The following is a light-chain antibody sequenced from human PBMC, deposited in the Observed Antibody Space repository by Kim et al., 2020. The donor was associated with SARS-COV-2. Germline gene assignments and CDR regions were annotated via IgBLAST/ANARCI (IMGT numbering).Light chain of an antibody. CDR2: AAS. V-gene: IGKV1-39*01. CDR1: QSIGTY. CDR3: QQSHTTPLLS. Sequence: DIQMTQSPSSLAASVGDRVTIACRASQSIGTYLNWYQQKPGRAPKLLIYAASSLQSGVPSRFIGSGSGTDFTLTISSLQPEDFATYYCQQSHTTPLLSFGGGTKLEIK. J-gene: IGKJ4*01.